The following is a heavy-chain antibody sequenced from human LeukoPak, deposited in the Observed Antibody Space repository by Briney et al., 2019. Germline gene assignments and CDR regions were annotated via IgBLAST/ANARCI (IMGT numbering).Heavy chain of an antibody. CDR3: ARDWTTIFCYYYYMDV. Sequence: GGSLRLSCAASGFTFSSYSMNWVRQAPGKGLEWVSYISSSSSTIYYADSVKGRFTISRDNAKNSLYLQMNSLRAEDTAVYYCARDWTTIFCYYYYMDVWGKGTTVTVSS. CDR2: ISSSSSTI. CDR1: GFTFSSYS. V-gene: IGHV3-48*04. J-gene: IGHJ6*03. D-gene: IGHD3-9*01.